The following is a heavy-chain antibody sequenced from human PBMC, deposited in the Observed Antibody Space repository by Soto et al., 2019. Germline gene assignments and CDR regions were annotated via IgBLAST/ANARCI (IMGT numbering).Heavy chain of an antibody. D-gene: IGHD3-22*01. Sequence: QMQLVQSGPEVKKPGTSVKVSCKASGFTFTSSAMQWVRQARGQRLEWIGWIVVGSGNTNYAQKFQERVTITRDMSTSTAYMELSSLRREDTAVYYCASTYYYDNSGYYRYYYYYGMDVWGQGTTFTVSS. CDR2: IVVGSGNT. CDR3: ASTYYYDNSGYYRYYYYYGMDV. J-gene: IGHJ6*02. CDR1: GFTFTSSA. V-gene: IGHV1-58*02.